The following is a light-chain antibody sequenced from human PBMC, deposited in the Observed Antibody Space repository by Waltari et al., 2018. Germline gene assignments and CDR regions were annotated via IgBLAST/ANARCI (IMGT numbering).Light chain of an antibody. Sequence: QSALTQVASVSGSPGQSITISCGGTDFDVGAFDFVSWYQQRPGQAPKLLIFAVTERPSGVSSRFSGSKSGTTASLSISGLRDDDEAHYFCASHTSTTTLVFGGGTRLTVL. V-gene: IGLV2-14*03. J-gene: IGLJ2*01. CDR1: DFDVGAFDF. CDR2: AVT. CDR3: ASHTSTTTLV.